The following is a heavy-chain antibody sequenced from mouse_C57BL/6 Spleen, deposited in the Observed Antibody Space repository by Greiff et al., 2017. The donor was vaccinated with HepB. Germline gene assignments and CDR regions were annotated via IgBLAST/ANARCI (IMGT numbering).Heavy chain of an antibody. J-gene: IGHJ1*03. D-gene: IGHD1-1*01. CDR3: TYCNVSSLDV. CDR1: GYTFTDYE. V-gene: IGHV1-15*01. CDR2: IDPETGGT. Sequence: VQLQESGAELVRPGASVTLSCKASGYTFTDYEMHWVKQTPVHGLEWIGAIDPETGGTAYNQKFKGKAILTADKSSSTAYMELRSLTSEDSAVYYCTYCNVSSLDVWGTGTTVTVSS.